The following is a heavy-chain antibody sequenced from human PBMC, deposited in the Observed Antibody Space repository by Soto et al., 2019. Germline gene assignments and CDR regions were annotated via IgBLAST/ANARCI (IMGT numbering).Heavy chain of an antibody. CDR3: ARKYSGYDLAYFDY. CDR1: GFTFSSYS. J-gene: IGHJ4*02. Sequence: EVQLVESGGGLVKPGGSLRLSCAASGFTFSSYSMNWVRQAPGKGLEWVSSISSSSSYIYYADPVKGRFTISRDNAKNSLYLQMNSLRAEDTAVYYCARKYSGYDLAYFDYWGQGTLVTVSS. CDR2: ISSSSSYI. D-gene: IGHD5-12*01. V-gene: IGHV3-21*01.